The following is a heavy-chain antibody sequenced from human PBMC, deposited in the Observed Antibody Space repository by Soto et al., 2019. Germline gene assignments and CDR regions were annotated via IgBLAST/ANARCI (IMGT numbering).Heavy chain of an antibody. V-gene: IGHV4-59*01. CDR3: ARDDYDGSGSPYPAY. Sequence: PSETLSLTCSVSGGSMSEYFWSWIRQSPERGLEWIGYVYYLGSTDYNPSLKSRVTISVDTSKRQFSLRLSSVTAADAAIYYCARDDYDGSGSPYPAYWGPGIQVTVSS. D-gene: IGHD3-10*01. CDR2: VYYLGST. J-gene: IGHJ4*02. CDR1: GGSMSEYF.